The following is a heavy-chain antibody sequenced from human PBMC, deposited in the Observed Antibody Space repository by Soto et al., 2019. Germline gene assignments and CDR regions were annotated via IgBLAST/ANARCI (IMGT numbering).Heavy chain of an antibody. Sequence: PGGSLRLSCAASGFTFSTYAMNWVRQAPGKGLEWVSGISGSGDSTYYADSVKGRFTVSRDNSKNTLYLQMNSLRAEDTAVYYCARDTTRAMVRIYYGMDVWGQGTTVTVSS. CDR2: ISGSGDST. J-gene: IGHJ6*02. D-gene: IGHD3-10*01. CDR3: ARDTTRAMVRIYYGMDV. CDR1: GFTFSTYA. V-gene: IGHV3-23*01.